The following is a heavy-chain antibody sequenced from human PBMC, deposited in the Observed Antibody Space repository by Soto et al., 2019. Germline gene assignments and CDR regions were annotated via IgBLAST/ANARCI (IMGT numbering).Heavy chain of an antibody. D-gene: IGHD2-15*01. CDR3: ARDCGGGRCYLGNDAFEI. Sequence: PSQTLSLPCTVSGGSISSGGYYWSWIRQHPGKGLEWIGYIYYSGSTHYNPSLKSRVTISVDTSKNQFSLKLSSVTAAATAAYYCARDCGGGRCYLGNDAFEIWGQGTMVTVSS. V-gene: IGHV4-31*03. CDR1: GGSISSGGYY. CDR2: IYYSGST. J-gene: IGHJ3*02.